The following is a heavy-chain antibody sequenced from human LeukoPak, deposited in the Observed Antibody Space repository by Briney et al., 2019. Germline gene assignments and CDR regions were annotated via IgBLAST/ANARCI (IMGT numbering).Heavy chain of an antibody. CDR3: ARLTGYSSESWFDP. CDR2: IYHSGST. CDR1: GYSISSGYY. V-gene: IGHV4-38-2*02. D-gene: IGHD3-9*01. Sequence: SETLSLTCTVSGYSISSGYYWGWIRQPPGKGLEWIGSIYHSGSTYYNPSLKGRVTISVDTSKNQFSLKLSSVTAADTAVYYCARLTGYSSESWFDPWGQGTLVTVS. J-gene: IGHJ5*02.